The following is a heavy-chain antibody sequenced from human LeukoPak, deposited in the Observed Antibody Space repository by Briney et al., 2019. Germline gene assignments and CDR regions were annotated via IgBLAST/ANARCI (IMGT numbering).Heavy chain of an antibody. CDR2: ISSSSKTI. CDR1: GFTFSTYS. V-gene: IGHV3-48*02. Sequence: GGSLTLPCAASGFTFSTYSMKWVRQAPGKGLEWVSYISSSSKTIYYADSVKGRFTISRDNAKNSLYLQMNSLRDEDSAVYYRARDQGNFDYWGQGTLVTVSS. J-gene: IGHJ4*02. CDR3: ARDQGNFDY.